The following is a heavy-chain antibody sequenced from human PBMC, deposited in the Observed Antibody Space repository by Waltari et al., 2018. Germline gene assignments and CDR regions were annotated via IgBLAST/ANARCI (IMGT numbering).Heavy chain of an antibody. CDR3: ARLKVGAHFDC. Sequence: QVQLQESGPGLVKPSQTLSLTCTVSGGSISSGSYYWSWVRQPAGKGLEWIGRVYNSGGANYNPSLKSRVTISLDTSKNQFSLRLSSVTAADTAVYYCARLKVGAHFDCWGQGTLVTVSS. J-gene: IGHJ4*02. CDR2: VYNSGGA. D-gene: IGHD1-26*01. V-gene: IGHV4-61*02. CDR1: GGSISSGSYY.